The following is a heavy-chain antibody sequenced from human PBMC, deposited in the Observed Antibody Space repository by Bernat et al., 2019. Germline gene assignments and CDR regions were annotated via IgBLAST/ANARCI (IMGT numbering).Heavy chain of an antibody. J-gene: IGHJ6*02. Sequence: QVQLVESGGGVVQPGRSLRLSCAASGFTFSSYGMHWVRQAPGKGLEWVAVISYDGSNKYYADSVKGRFTISRDNSKNTLYLQMNSLRAEDTAVYYCAKDRGARITFLMDVWGQGTTVTVSS. V-gene: IGHV3-30*18. CDR3: AKDRGARITFLMDV. CDR2: ISYDGSNK. CDR1: GFTFSSYG. D-gene: IGHD3-16*01.